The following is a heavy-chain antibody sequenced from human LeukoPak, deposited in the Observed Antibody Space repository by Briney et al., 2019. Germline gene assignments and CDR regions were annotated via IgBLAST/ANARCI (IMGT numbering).Heavy chain of an antibody. D-gene: IGHD6-13*01. CDR3: ARTGPPPQGAAAIY. CDR1: GYTLTELS. J-gene: IGHJ4*02. V-gene: IGHV1-24*01. CDR2: FDPEDGET. Sequence: GASVKVSCKVSGYTLTELSMHWVRQAPGKGLEWMGGFDPEDGETIYAQKFQGRVTITADKSTSTAYMELSSLRSEDAAVYYCARTGPPPQGAAAIYWGQGTLVTVSS.